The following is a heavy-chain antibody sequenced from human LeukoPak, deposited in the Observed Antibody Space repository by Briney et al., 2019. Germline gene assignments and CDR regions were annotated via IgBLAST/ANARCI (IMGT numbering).Heavy chain of an antibody. D-gene: IGHD5-12*01. J-gene: IGHJ6*02. CDR3: AREATYSGYANYGMDV. V-gene: IGHV4-30-4*01. CDR1: GGSISSGDYY. Sequence: SETLSLTCTVSGGSISSGDYYWSWIRQPPGKGLEWTGYIYYSGSTYYNPSLKSRVTISVDTSKNQFSLKLGSVTAADTAVYYCAREATYSGYANYGMDVWGQGTTVTVSS. CDR2: IYYSGST.